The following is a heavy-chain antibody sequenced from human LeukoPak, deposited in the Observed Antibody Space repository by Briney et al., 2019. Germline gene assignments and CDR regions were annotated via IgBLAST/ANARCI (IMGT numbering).Heavy chain of an antibody. Sequence: SVKVSCKASGFTFTSSAVQWVRQARGQRLEWIGWIVVGSGDTNYAQKFQERVTITRDMSTSTAYMELSSLRSEDTAVYYCAAVSTVTTAEYFQHWGQGTLVTVSS. D-gene: IGHD4-17*01. CDR3: AAVSTVTTAEYFQH. CDR2: IVVGSGDT. V-gene: IGHV1-58*01. J-gene: IGHJ1*01. CDR1: GFTFTSSA.